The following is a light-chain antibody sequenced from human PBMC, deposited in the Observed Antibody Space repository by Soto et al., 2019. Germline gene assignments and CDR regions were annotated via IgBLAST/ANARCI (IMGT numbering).Light chain of an antibody. V-gene: IGKV3-20*01. CDR1: QSVNSNY. J-gene: IGKJ1*01. CDR3: QQYDSTPPT. CDR2: GAS. Sequence: EIVLTQSPGTLSLSPGDRATLSCRASQSVNSNYLAWYQRKPGQAPRLLIYGASNRATDIPYRFSASGSGTDFTLPITRLEAEDFAVYYCQQYDSTPPTFGQGTKLEVK.